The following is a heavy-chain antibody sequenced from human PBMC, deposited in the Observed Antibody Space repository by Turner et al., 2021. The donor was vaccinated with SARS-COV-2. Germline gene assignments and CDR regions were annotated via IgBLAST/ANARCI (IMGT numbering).Heavy chain of an antibody. CDR3: ARESWGRDPDY. CDR2: IYGGGST. V-gene: IGHV3-53*04. Sequence: EVQLVESGGGLVQPGGSLSLSCAASGFTVSSNYMSWVRQAPGKGLGWVSVIYGGGSTYYADSVKGRFTISRHNSKNTLYLQMNSLRAEDTAVYYCARESWGRDPDYWGQGTLVTVSS. D-gene: IGHD3-16*01. J-gene: IGHJ4*02. CDR1: GFTVSSNY.